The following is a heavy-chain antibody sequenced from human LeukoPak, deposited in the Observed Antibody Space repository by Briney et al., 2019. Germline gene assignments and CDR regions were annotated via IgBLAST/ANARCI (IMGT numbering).Heavy chain of an antibody. D-gene: IGHD3-16*01. Sequence: PSETLSLTCTVSGGSISGSCCYGGWIRQTPGKDLEWIGSTSYSGSTHYNPSFKSRVTVSVDTSKNQFVLNLSSVTAADTAVYYCSRTTGDSAIIAAHWGQGTLVTVSS. J-gene: IGHJ4*02. V-gene: IGHV4-39*01. CDR2: TSYSGST. CDR3: SRTTGDSAIIAAH. CDR1: GGSISGSCCY.